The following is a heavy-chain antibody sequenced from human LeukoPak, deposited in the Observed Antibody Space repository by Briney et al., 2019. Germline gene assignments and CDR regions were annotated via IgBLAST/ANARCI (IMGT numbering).Heavy chain of an antibody. CDR2: IYTSGST. CDR1: GGSISSYY. CDR3: ARDGKGDFWSGYYSYYYYYMDV. V-gene: IGHV4-4*07. D-gene: IGHD3-3*01. Sequence: SETLSLTCTVSGGSISSYYWSRIRQPAGKGLEWIGRIYTSGSTNYNPSLKSRVTMSVDTSKNQFSLKLSSVTAADTAVYYCARDGKGDFWSGYYSYYYYYMDVWGKGTTVTVSS. J-gene: IGHJ6*03.